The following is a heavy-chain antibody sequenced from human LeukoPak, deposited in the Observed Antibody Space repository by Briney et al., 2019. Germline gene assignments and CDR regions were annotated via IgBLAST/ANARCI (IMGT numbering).Heavy chain of an antibody. CDR1: GASISSYY. D-gene: IGHD5-18*01. CDR3: ASNKYSLPLHY. J-gene: IGHJ4*02. CDR2: IYYSGSS. Sequence: SETLSLTCTVSGASISSYYWSWIRQSPGKGLEWIGYIYYSGSSNYNPSLRSRVTISVDTSKNQFSLRLSSVTAADTAVYYCASNKYSLPLHYWGQGTLVTVSS. V-gene: IGHV4-59*12.